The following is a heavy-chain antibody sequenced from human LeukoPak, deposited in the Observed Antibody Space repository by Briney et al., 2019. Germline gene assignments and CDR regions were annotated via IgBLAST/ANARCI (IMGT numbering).Heavy chain of an antibody. CDR3: ARQGDSSSWSYFDY. D-gene: IGHD6-13*01. CDR1: GASINGNY. CDR2: VHYSGST. Sequence: SETLSLTCIVSGASINGNYWSWIRKPPGKGLEWIGHVHYSGSTDYNPSLKSRVTISVDTSKNQFSLRLYSVTAADTAVYYCARQGDSSSWSYFDYWGQGTLVTVSS. V-gene: IGHV4-59*13. J-gene: IGHJ4*02.